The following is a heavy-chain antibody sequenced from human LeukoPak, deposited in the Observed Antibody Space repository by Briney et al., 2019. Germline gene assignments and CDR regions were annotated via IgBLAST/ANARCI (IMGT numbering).Heavy chain of an antibody. Sequence: PGGSLRLSCAASGFTFSGYYMTWVRQAPGKGLEWVSYISTSGSIIFYADSVKGRFTISRDNAKNSLYLQMNSLRAEDTAVYYCARDPKLLTGDHSYYYAMDVWGQGTTVTVSS. D-gene: IGHD7-27*01. CDR3: ARDPKLLTGDHSYYYAMDV. J-gene: IGHJ6*02. CDR1: GFTFSGYY. CDR2: ISTSGSII. V-gene: IGHV3-11*01.